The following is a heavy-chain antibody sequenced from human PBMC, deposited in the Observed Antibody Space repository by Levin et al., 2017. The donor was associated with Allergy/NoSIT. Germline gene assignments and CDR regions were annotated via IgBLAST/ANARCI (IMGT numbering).Heavy chain of an antibody. V-gene: IGHV4-30-4*01. J-gene: IGHJ6*02. CDR2: IYYSGST. Sequence: SQTLSLTCTVSGGSISSGDYYWSWIRQPPGKGLEWIGYIYYSGSTYYNPSLKSRVTISVDTSKNQFSLKLSSVTAADTAVYYCARQTKIDDSSSWTSYYYYYGMDVWGQGTTVTVSS. CDR1: GGSISSGDYY. CDR3: ARQTKIDDSSSWTSYYYYYGMDV. D-gene: IGHD6-13*01.